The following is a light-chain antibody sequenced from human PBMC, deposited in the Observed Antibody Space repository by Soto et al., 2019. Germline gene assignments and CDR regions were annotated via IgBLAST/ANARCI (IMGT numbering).Light chain of an antibody. V-gene: IGKV1-5*01. CDR2: NTS. CDR1: QSINSC. Sequence: DIQMTQSPSTLSASVGDRVTITCRAIQSINSCLAWYQHKPGKAPNLLIYNTSSLESGVPSRCSGSGSGTAFALTIYSRQPDDFAPYYYQRYNSYTSGTFGRGTKVEIK. J-gene: IGKJ1*01. CDR3: QRYNSYTSGT.